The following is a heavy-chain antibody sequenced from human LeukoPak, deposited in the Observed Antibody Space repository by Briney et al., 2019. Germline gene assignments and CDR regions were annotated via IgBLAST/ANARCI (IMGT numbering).Heavy chain of an antibody. CDR1: GYTFTAYY. V-gene: IGHV1-2*02. J-gene: IGHJ4*02. CDR3: ARDHYHKIHSVMVTAPDY. CDR2: INPDSGGT. D-gene: IGHD2-21*02. Sequence: ASVKVSCKASGYTFTAYYMHWVRQAPGQGLEWMGWINPDSGGTSSPQKFQGRVTMTRDTSISTAYMELRRLTSDDTAVYYCARDHYHKIHSVMVTAPDYWGQGTLVIVSS.